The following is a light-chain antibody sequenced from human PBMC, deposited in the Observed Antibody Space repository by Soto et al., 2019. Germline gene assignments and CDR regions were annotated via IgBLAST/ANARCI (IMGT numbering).Light chain of an antibody. CDR1: SSNVGSYKL. V-gene: IGLV2-14*02. CDR2: EVN. CDR3: SSYTTIKTVV. J-gene: IGLJ2*01. Sequence: QSALTQPASVSGSPGQSITISCTGTSSNVGSYKLVSWYQQHPGKAPKLMIFEVNKRPSGVSNRFSGSKSGNTASLTISGLKVEDEADYHCSSYTTIKTVVFGGGTKLTVL.